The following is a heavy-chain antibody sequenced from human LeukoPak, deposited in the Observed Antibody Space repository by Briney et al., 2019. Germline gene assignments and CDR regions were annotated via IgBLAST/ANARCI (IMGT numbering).Heavy chain of an antibody. CDR2: ISSSGSTI. Sequence: GRSLRLSCAASGFTFSSYEMNWVRQAPGKGLEWVSYISSSGSTIYYADSVEGRFTISRDNAKNSLYLQMNSLRAEDTAVYYCARRGAYYYYGMDVWGQGTTVTVSS. V-gene: IGHV3-48*03. CDR1: GFTFSSYE. CDR3: ARRGAYYYYGMDV. D-gene: IGHD3-10*01. J-gene: IGHJ6*02.